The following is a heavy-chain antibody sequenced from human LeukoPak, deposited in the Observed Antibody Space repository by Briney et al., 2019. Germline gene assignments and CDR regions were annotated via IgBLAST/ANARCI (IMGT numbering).Heavy chain of an antibody. D-gene: IGHD3-3*01. CDR3: ARATPFWSGYYTAFDI. V-gene: IGHV4-38-2*01. J-gene: IGHJ6*04. CDR1: GYSISRGSY. Sequence: SETLSLTCAVSGYSISRGSYWGWIRQPPGKGLEWIGRIYTSGSTNYNPSLKSRVTISVDTSKNQFSLKLSSVTAADTAVYYCARATPFWSGYYTAFDIWGKGTTVTVSS. CDR2: IYTSGST.